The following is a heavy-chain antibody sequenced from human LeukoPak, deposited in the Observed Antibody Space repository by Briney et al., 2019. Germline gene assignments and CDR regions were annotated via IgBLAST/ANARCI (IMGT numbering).Heavy chain of an antibody. CDR2: IYYSGST. J-gene: IGHJ4*02. Sequence: SETLSLTCTVSGGSISSGDYYWSWIRQPPGKGLEWIGYIYYSGSTYYNPSLKSRVTIPVDTSKNQFSLKLSSVTAADTAVYYCARVDIVVVPAARGIFDYWGQGTLVTVSS. D-gene: IGHD2-2*01. CDR3: ARVDIVVVPAARGIFDY. V-gene: IGHV4-30-4*08. CDR1: GGSISSGDYY.